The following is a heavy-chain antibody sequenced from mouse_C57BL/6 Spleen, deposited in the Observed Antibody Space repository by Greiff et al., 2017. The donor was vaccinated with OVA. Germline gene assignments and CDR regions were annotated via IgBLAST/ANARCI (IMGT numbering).Heavy chain of an antibody. CDR1: GYSITSGYY. J-gene: IGHJ3*01. CDR2: ISYDGSN. D-gene: IGHD2-1*01. CDR3: ARVNCNYGFAY. V-gene: IGHV3-6*01. Sequence: EVQLQESGPGLVKPSQSLSLTCSVTGYSITSGYYWNWIRQFPGNKLEWMGYISYDGSNNYNPSLKNRISITRDTSKNQFFLKLNSVTTEDTATYYCARVNCNYGFAYWGQGTLVTVSA.